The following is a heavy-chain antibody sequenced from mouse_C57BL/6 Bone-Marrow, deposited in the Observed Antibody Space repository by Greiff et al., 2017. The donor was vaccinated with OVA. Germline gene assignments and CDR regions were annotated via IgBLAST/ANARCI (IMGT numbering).Heavy chain of an antibody. CDR1: GFNIKDDY. V-gene: IGHV14-4*01. J-gene: IGHJ1*03. Sequence: EVQLQQSGAELVRPGASVKLSCTASGFNIKDDYMHWVKQRPEQGLEWIGWIDPENGDPEYASQFQGKATITADTSSNTAYLQLSSLTSEDTAVYYCTGYYGSSLYWYFDVWGTGTTVTVSS. CDR2: IDPENGDP. CDR3: TGYYGSSLYWYFDV. D-gene: IGHD1-1*01.